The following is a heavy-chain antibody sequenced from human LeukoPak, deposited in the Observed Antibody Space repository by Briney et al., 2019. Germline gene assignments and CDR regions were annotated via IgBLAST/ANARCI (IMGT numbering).Heavy chain of an antibody. CDR2: IYTSGST. Sequence: SETLSLTCTVSGGSISSYYWSWIRQPAGKGLEWIGRIYTSGSTNYNPSLKSRVTISVDTSKNQFSLKLSSVTAADTAVYYCARDSGYYDSSGYFNSDYWGQGTLVTVSS. D-gene: IGHD3-22*01. CDR1: GGSISSYY. CDR3: ARDSGYYDSSGYFNSDY. J-gene: IGHJ4*02. V-gene: IGHV4-4*07.